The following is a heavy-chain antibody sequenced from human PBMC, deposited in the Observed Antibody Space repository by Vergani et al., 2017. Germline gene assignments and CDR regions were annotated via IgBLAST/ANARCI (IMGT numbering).Heavy chain of an antibody. CDR3: ARRCSTTCSTMGRAAFDI. Sequence: QVQLQQWGAGLLKTSETLSLTCAVSGAAFNSYYWTWIRQSPGRGLEWIGEIDDKGKSICNPTLKSRVTMSVDNSNRQFSLNVTSVTAADTAVYYCARRCSTTCSTMGRAAFDIWGQGTMVTVSS. CDR1: GAAFNSYY. V-gene: IGHV4-34*01. J-gene: IGHJ3*02. D-gene: IGHD2-2*01. CDR2: IDDKGKS.